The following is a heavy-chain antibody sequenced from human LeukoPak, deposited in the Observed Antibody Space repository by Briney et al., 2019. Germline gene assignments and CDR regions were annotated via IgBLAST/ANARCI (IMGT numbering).Heavy chain of an antibody. CDR3: AREPPLGYCSCTSRYDY. CDR1: GSSISCGDYY. J-gene: IGHJ4*02. CDR2: IYYSGST. V-gene: IGHV4-30-4*01. Sequence: SETMSLTCTFSGSSISCGDYYWSWIRQPPGKCLEWIGYIYYSGSTYYNPSLKSRVTISVDTSKNQFSLKLSSVTAADTAVYYCAREPPLGYCSCTSRYDYWGQGTLVTVSS. D-gene: IGHD2-2*01.